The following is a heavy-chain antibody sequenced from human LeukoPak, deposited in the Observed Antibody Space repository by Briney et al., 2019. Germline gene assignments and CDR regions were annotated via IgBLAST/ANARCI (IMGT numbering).Heavy chain of an antibody. CDR2: IKSDGSN. J-gene: IGHJ1*01. CDR3: ATYSILNAREFRY. Sequence: GGSLRLSCAASGFTFSSYWMHWVRQAPGKGLVWVSRIKSDGSNYYADSMKGRFTISRDNAKNSVYLQMNSLGADDTAVYYCATYSILNAREFRYWGQGTLVTVTS. V-gene: IGHV3-74*01. D-gene: IGHD4-11*01. CDR1: GFTFSSYW.